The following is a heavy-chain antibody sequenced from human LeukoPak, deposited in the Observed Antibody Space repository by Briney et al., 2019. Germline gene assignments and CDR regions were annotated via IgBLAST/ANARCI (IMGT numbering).Heavy chain of an antibody. Sequence: GASVKVSCTASGYTFTSYYMHWVRQAPGQGLEWMGIINPSGGSTSYAQKFQGRVTMTRDTSTSTVYMELSSLRSEDTAVYYCARDNQGCSSTSCYWGGGGDYWGQGTLVTVSS. CDR1: GYTFTSYY. J-gene: IGHJ4*02. V-gene: IGHV1-46*01. CDR3: ARDNQGCSSTSCYWGGGGDY. D-gene: IGHD2-2*01. CDR2: INPSGGST.